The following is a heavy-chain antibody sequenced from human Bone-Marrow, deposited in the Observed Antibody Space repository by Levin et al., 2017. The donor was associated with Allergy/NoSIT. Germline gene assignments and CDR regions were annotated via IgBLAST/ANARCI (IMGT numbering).Heavy chain of an antibody. CDR2: IFRGGST. V-gene: IGHV4-30-2*01. J-gene: IGHJ5*02. Sequence: SETLSLTCTVSGASISSGPYSWNWIRQPPGKDLEWIGYIFRGGSTSYSPSLQSRVTMSVDKSKNQFSLRLNSVTAADTAVYYCVRGEAYYYVSGNPNWFDPWGQGTLVTVSS. CDR3: VRGEAYYYVSGNPNWFDP. D-gene: IGHD3-10*01. CDR1: GASISSGPYS.